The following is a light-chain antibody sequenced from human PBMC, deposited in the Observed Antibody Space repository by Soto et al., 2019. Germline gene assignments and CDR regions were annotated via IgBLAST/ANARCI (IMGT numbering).Light chain of an antibody. Sequence: QSVLTQPASVSGSPGQSITISCTGTSSDVGGYNYVSWYQQHPGKAPKLMIYDVSNRPSGVSNRFSGSKSGNTASLTISGLQAEDEAGYYCSSFTSSSTLYVFGTGTKFTAL. V-gene: IGLV2-14*01. CDR1: SSDVGGYNY. CDR2: DVS. J-gene: IGLJ1*01. CDR3: SSFTSSSTLYV.